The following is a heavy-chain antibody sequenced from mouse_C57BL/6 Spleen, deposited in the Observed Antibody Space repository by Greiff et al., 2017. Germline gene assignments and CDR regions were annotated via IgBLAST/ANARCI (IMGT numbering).Heavy chain of an antibody. J-gene: IGHJ4*01. D-gene: IGHD1-1*01. CDR1: GYTFTSSW. CDR3: ARVGYYDGFYAIDY. CDR2: IDPSDSYT. Sequence: QVQLQQPGAELVMPGASVKLSCKASGYTFTSSWMHWVKQRPGQGLEWIGEIDPSDSYTNYNQKFKGKSTLTVDKSSSTAYMQLSRLTSEDSAVYDGARVGYYDGFYAIDYWGQGTLVTVSS. V-gene: IGHV1-69*01.